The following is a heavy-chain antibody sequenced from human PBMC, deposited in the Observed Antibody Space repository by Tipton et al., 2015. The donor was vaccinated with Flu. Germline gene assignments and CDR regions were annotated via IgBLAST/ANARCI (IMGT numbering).Heavy chain of an antibody. CDR2: IWYDGSNK. CDR3: ARDGPNNVRNTGGYYFDF. V-gene: IGHV3-33*01. D-gene: IGHD2-8*02. CDR1: GFTFSSYG. Sequence: SGFTFSSYGLHWVRQAPGKGLEWVAFIWYDGSNKFYADSVKGRFTISRDNTKNTVYLQMSSLRAEDTAVYYCARDGPNNVRNTGGYYFDFWGQGSLVIVSS. J-gene: IGHJ4*02.